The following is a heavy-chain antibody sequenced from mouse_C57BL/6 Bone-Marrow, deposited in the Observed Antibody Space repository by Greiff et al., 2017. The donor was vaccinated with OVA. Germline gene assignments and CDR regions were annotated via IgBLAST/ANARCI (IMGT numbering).Heavy chain of an antibody. D-gene: IGHD1-1*01. CDR2: ISSGGSYT. CDR3: ARRTGSSYFDY. Sequence: EVNVVESGGDLVKPGGSLKLSCAASGFTFSSYGMSWVRQTPDKRLEWVATISSGGSYTYYPDSVKGRFTISRDNAKNTLYLQMSSLKSEDTAMYYCARRTGSSYFDYWGQGTTLTVSS. V-gene: IGHV5-6*02. J-gene: IGHJ2*01. CDR1: GFTFSSYG.